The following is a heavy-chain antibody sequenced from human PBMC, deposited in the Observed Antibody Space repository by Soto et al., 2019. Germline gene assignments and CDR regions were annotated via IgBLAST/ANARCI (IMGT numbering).Heavy chain of an antibody. D-gene: IGHD6-19*01. CDR2: IYHSGST. J-gene: IGHJ4*02. CDR1: GYSISSGYY. CDR3: ADGVAGNFDY. V-gene: IGHV4-38-2*01. Sequence: SETLSLTCAVSGYSISSGYYWGWIRQPPGKGLEWIGSIYHSGSTYYNPSLKSRVTISVDTSKNQFSLKLSSVTAADTAVYYCADGVAGNFDYWGQGTLVTVSS.